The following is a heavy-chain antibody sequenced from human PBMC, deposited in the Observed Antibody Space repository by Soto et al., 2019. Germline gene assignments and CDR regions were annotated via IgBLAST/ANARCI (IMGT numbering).Heavy chain of an antibody. V-gene: IGHV4-34*01. CDR3: AGLVATFNSNWFDP. Sequence: PSETLSLTCAVYCGSFSGYYWSWIRQPPGKGLEWIGEINHSGSTNYNPSLKSRVTISVDTSKNQFSLKLSSVTAADTAVYYCAGLVATFNSNWFDPWGQGTLVTVS. J-gene: IGHJ5*02. CDR1: CGSFSGYY. D-gene: IGHD5-12*01. CDR2: INHSGST.